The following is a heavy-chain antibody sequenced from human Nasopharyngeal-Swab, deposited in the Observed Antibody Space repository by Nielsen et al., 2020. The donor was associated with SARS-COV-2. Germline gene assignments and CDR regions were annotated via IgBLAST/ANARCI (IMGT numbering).Heavy chain of an antibody. D-gene: IGHD4-11*01. CDR1: GGSISSGGYS. V-gene: IGHV4-30-2*01. CDR2: IYHSGST. CDR3: ARGPYKYFQH. Sequence: LRLSCTVSGGSISSGGYSWSWIRQPPGKGLEWIGYIYHSGSTYYNPSLKSRVTISVDRSKNQFSLKLSSVTAADTAVYYCARGPYKYFQHWGQGTLVTVSS. J-gene: IGHJ1*01.